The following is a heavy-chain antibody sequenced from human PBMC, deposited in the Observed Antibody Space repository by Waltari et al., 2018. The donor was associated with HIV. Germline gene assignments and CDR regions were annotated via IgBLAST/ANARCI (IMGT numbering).Heavy chain of an antibody. CDR2: TYYRSKWYS. Sequence: VQLQQSGTGLVKPSQTLSLTCAISGDSVSNNSAVWNWIRQSPSRGLEWLGRTYYRSKWYSDFAVSVKSRISINPDTSKNQLSLQLNSVSSEDTAVYYCSRDFDYWGQGTLVTVSS. J-gene: IGHJ4*02. CDR1: GDSVSNNSAV. V-gene: IGHV6-1*01. CDR3: SRDFDY.